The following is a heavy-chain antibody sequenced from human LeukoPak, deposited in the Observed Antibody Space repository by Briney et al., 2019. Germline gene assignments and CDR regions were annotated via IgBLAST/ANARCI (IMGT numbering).Heavy chain of an antibody. J-gene: IGHJ4*02. CDR3: AREFGHCYGDNCFYFFDT. V-gene: IGHV1-18*01. CDR1: GYTLTNYN. Sequence: ASVKVSCKASGYTLTNYNISWVRQAPGQGLEWMGWINTYKGDTLYAQKLQGRVTMTADTSTHTAYMELRSLRFDDTAVYYCAREFGHCYGDNCFYFFDTWGQGFRVTVSS. D-gene: IGHD4-23*01. CDR2: INTYKGDT.